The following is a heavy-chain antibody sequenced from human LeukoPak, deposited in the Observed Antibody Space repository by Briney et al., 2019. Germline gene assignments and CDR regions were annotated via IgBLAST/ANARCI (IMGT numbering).Heavy chain of an antibody. J-gene: IGHJ4*02. CDR2: IYSGGST. D-gene: IGHD3-22*01. CDR1: GFTVSSNY. V-gene: IGHV3-66*01. CDR3: ASAPPPPPRRGGYYYGSLGY. Sequence: QTGGSLRLSCAASGFTVSSNYMSWVRQAPGKGLEWVSVIYSGGSTYYADSVKGRFTISRDNSKNTLYLQMNSLRAEDTAVYYCASAPPPPPRRGGYYYGSLGYWGQGTLVTVSS.